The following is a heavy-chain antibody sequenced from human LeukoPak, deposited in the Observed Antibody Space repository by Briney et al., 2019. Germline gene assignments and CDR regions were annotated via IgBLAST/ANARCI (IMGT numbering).Heavy chain of an antibody. J-gene: IGHJ5*02. D-gene: IGHD3-22*01. CDR3: AGDARVVVITYSDWFDP. Sequence: ASVKVSCKASGYTFTGYYMHWVRQAPGQGLEWMGIINPSGGSTSYAQKFQGRVTMTRDTSISTAYMELSRLRSDDTAVYYCAGDARVVVITYSDWFDPWGQGTLVTVSS. CDR2: INPSGGST. V-gene: IGHV1-46*01. CDR1: GYTFTGYY.